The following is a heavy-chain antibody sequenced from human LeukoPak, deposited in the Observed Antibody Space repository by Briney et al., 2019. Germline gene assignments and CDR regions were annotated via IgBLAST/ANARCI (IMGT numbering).Heavy chain of an antibody. Sequence: ASVKVSCKASGYTFTGYYIHWVRQAPGQGLEWMGWINPNSGGTNYAQKFQGRVTMTRDTSISTAYMELSRLKSDDTAVYYCARGSFSADAPLVLDYFHHWGQGTLVTVSS. V-gene: IGHV1-2*02. CDR2: INPNSGGT. J-gene: IGHJ1*01. CDR3: ARGSFSADAPLVLDYFHH. D-gene: IGHD5-18*01. CDR1: GYTFTGYY.